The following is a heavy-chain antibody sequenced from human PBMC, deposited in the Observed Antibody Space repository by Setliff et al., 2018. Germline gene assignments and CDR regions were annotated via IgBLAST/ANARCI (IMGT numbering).Heavy chain of an antibody. D-gene: IGHD3-10*01. V-gene: IGHV4-61*09. Sequence: KPSETLSLTCSVSGGSISSGSYYWTWIRQPAGKGLEWIGHIYTSGTTKYNPSLKSRVTISVDASKNQLFLKLTSVTAADTAVYYCARSNMGNYYDSGRYYYYYYMDVWGKGTTVTVSS. J-gene: IGHJ6*03. CDR1: GGSISSGSYY. CDR3: ARSNMGNYYDSGRYYYYYYMDV. CDR2: IYTSGTT.